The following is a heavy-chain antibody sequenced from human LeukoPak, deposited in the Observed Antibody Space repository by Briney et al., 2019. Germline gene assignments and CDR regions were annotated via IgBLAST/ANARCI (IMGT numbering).Heavy chain of an antibody. Sequence: GGSLRLSCAASGFTSSSYAMHWVRQAPGKGLEWVAVISYDGSNKYYADSVKGRFTISRDNSKNTLYLQMNSLRAEDTAVYYCARGLAYCGGDCYLDAFDIWGQGTMVTVSS. J-gene: IGHJ3*02. CDR1: GFTSSSYA. D-gene: IGHD2-21*02. CDR2: ISYDGSNK. V-gene: IGHV3-30-3*01. CDR3: ARGLAYCGGDCYLDAFDI.